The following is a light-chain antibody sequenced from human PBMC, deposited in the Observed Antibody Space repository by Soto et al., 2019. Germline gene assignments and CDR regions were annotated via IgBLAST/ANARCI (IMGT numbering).Light chain of an antibody. Sequence: QSVLTQPASVSGSPGQSITISCTGTNSDVGNYNLVSWYQQHPGKAPKLIIYEVNKRPSGVSNRFSGSKSGTTASLTLSGLQADDEADYYCCSFAGTSTYWGFGGGTKLTVL. CDR2: EVN. J-gene: IGLJ3*02. V-gene: IGLV2-23*02. CDR1: NSDVGNYNL. CDR3: CSFAGTSTYWG.